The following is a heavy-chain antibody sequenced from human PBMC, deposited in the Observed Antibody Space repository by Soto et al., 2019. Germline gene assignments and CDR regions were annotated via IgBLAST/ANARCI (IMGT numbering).Heavy chain of an antibody. CDR3: ARGGSLYWYFDL. Sequence: ASVKVSCKASGYTFTNYAMHWVRQAPGQRLEWMGWINAGNGNTKYSQKFQGRITITRDTSASTAYMELSSLRSEDTAVYYCARGGSLYWYFDLWGRGTLVTSPQ. CDR2: INAGNGNT. V-gene: IGHV1-3*01. D-gene: IGHD1-26*01. CDR1: GYTFTNYA. J-gene: IGHJ2*01.